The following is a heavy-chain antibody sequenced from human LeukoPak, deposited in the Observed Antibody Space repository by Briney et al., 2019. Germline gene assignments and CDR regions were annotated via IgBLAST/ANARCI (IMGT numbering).Heavy chain of an antibody. D-gene: IGHD3-22*01. J-gene: IGHJ3*01. V-gene: IGHV1-2*02. CDR2: INPNSGDT. Sequence: ASVKVSCKTSGYTFTGYCIHWVRQAPGQGLEWMGWINPNSGDTNYAQKSQGRVSMTGDTSISTAYMELSRLRSDDTAVYYCARTLVVINDAFDVWGQGTMVTASS. CDR1: GYTFTGYC. CDR3: ARTLVVINDAFDV.